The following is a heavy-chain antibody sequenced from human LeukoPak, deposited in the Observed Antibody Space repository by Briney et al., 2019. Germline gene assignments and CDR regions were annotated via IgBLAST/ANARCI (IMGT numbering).Heavy chain of an antibody. D-gene: IGHD3-10*01. V-gene: IGHV3-23*01. J-gene: IGHJ4*02. CDR2: ISASGGST. CDR3: AKHGSGDNFNY. Sequence: PGGSLRLPCAASGFTFSSYAMSWVRQAPGKGLEWVSVISASGGSTYYADSVKGRFTISRDNSKNTLYVQMNSLRAEVTAIYYCAKHGSGDNFNYWGQGTLVTVSS. CDR1: GFTFSSYA.